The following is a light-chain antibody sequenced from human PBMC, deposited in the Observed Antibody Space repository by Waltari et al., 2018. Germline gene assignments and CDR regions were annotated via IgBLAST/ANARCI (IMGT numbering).Light chain of an antibody. Sequence: QSALTQPASVSGSPGQSITIPCPGTSSDVGGYNYVSWYQQHPGKATKLMIYEVSNRPPGVANRFLGAKSGNTASLTISGLQAEDEADYYGSSYTSSSTYVFGTGTKVTV. CDR3: SSYTSSSTYV. CDR1: SSDVGGYNY. J-gene: IGLJ1*01. V-gene: IGLV2-14*01. CDR2: EVS.